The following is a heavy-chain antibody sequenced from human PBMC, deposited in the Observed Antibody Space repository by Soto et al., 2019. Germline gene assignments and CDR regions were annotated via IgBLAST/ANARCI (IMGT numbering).Heavy chain of an antibody. CDR2: IWYDGSNK. D-gene: IGHD1-26*01. J-gene: IGHJ4*02. CDR3: ARSHYLGSELLLDF. V-gene: IGHV3-33*01. Sequence: QVQLVESGGGVVQPGRSLRLSCAASGFTFSSYGMHWVRQAPGKGLEWVAVIWYDGSNKYYADSVKGRFTISRDNSKNTLCLQMNSLRAEDTAVYYCARSHYLGSELLLDFWGQGTLVTVSS. CDR1: GFTFSSYG.